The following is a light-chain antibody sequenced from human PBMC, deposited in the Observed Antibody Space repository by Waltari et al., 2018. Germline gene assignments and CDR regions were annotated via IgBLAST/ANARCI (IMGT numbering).Light chain of an antibody. CDR1: SSDVGRYDF. J-gene: IGLJ3*02. Sequence: QSALTQPPSASGSPGQSVTLPCPGTSSDVGRYDFASWYQQHPGKVPKLIIYEVTRRPSGVPDRFSGSKSGNTASLTVSGLRAEDEADYYCSSYAGTNNLVFGGGTKLTVL. CDR2: EVT. V-gene: IGLV2-8*01. CDR3: SSYAGTNNLV.